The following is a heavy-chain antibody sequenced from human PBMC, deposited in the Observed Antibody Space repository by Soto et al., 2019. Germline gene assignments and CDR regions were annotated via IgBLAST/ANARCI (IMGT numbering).Heavy chain of an antibody. V-gene: IGHV3-33*01. CDR2: IWYDGSNK. CDR3: ARAAGAFFDY. J-gene: IGHJ4*02. D-gene: IGHD6-13*01. Sequence: QVQLVESGGGVVQPGRSLRLSCAASGFTFSSYGMHWVRQAPGKGLEWVAVIWYDGSNKYYADSVKGRFTISRDNSKHTLYLQMNSLSAEDTAVYYCARAAGAFFDYWGQGTLVTVSS. CDR1: GFTFSSYG.